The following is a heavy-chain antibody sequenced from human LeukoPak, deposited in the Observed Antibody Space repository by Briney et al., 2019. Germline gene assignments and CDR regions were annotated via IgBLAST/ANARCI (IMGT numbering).Heavy chain of an antibody. CDR3: VRVLGTEATIGPFAY. J-gene: IGHJ4*02. D-gene: IGHD1-1*01. CDR2: SRDSRT. V-gene: IGHV3-23*01. Sequence: GVTLRLSCSASGFTFSSYAMSWVRQAPGRGLEWVATSRDSRTYYADSLQGRFTISRDNSKSTVYMQMKSLMSDDTAVYSCVRVLGTEATIGPFAYWGRGALVTVSS. CDR1: GFTFSSYA.